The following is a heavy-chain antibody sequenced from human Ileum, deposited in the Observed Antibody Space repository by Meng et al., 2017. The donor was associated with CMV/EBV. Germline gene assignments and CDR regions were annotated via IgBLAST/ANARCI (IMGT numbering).Heavy chain of an antibody. CDR1: GGSISSNNW. J-gene: IGHJ6*02. CDR3: AKRIFGVVHLGGMDV. D-gene: IGHD3-3*01. V-gene: IGHV4-4*02. Sequence: SETLSLTCAVSGGSISSNNWWSWVRQPPGKGLEWIGEIHDSGTTNYNPSLESRITISLDKSKNQFSLKLSSATAADTAVYYCAKRIFGVVHLGGMDVWGHGTTVTVSS. CDR2: IHDSGTT.